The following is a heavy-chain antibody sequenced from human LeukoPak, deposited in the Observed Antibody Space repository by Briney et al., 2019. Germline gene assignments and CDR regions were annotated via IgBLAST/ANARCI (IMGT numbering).Heavy chain of an antibody. D-gene: IGHD4-23*01. V-gene: IGHV3-23*01. Sequence: GGSLRLSCTASGFSLMPHAMNWIRQAPGKGLEWVSTISGSAGDTVYADSVKGRFTISRDGSRMISLPMNFLRGEDTAVYYCARRGGDNGWGAFDVWGQGSMVTVSS. CDR1: GFSLMPHA. CDR2: ISGSAGDT. CDR3: ARRGGDNGWGAFDV. J-gene: IGHJ3*01.